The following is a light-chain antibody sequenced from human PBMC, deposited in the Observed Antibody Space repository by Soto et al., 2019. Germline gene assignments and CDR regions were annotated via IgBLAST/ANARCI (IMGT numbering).Light chain of an antibody. Sequence: QSALTQPASVSGSPGQSITISCTGTSSDTAGYNYVSWYQQHPGKAPKLMIYEVSNRPSGVSNRFSGSQSGNTPSLTISELQAEDEANYYCSSYTTSTAPLYVFGPGTTVTAL. CDR3: SSYTTSTAPLYV. CDR1: SSDTAGYNY. J-gene: IGLJ1*01. V-gene: IGLV2-14*01. CDR2: EVS.